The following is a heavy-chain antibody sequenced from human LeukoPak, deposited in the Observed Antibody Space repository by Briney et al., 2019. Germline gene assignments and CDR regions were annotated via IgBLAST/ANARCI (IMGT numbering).Heavy chain of an antibody. J-gene: IGHJ4*02. CDR1: GFTFSTHS. V-gene: IGHV3-53*01. CDR3: ARDGGSRQFDY. D-gene: IGHD3-16*01. Sequence: GGSLRLSCAASGFTFSTHSMSWVRQAPGKGLEWVSVIYSGDSTYYADSVKGRFTISRDNSKNTLYLQMNSLRAEDTAVYYCARDGGSRQFDYWGQGTLVTVSS. CDR2: IYSGDST.